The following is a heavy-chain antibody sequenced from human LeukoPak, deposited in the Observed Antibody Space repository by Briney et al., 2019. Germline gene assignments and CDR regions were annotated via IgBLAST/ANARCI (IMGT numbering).Heavy chain of an antibody. V-gene: IGHV1-18*01. J-gene: IGHJ3*02. Sequence: ASVKVSCKASGYTFTTSGVSWVRQAPGQGLEWVGWISGYNGNTNYAQKFQGRVTMTTDTSTSTAYMDLRSLGSDDTAVYYCTRDICSGPSCYSREPFDIWGQGTMVTVSS. D-gene: IGHD2-15*01. CDR1: GYTFTTSG. CDR2: ISGYNGNT. CDR3: TRDICSGPSCYSREPFDI.